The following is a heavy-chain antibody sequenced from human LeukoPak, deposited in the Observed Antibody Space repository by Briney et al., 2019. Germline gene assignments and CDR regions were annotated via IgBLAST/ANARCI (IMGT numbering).Heavy chain of an antibody. CDR1: GFTLAYSA. CDR2: IVVGSGNT. D-gene: IGHD6-6*01. CDR3: ARGVQQLVERRLDAFDI. Sequence: SVKVSCKASGFTLAYSAVHWVRQARGQRLEWIGWIVVGSGNTNYAQDFQERVTITSDMSTSTAYMELSSLRSEDTAVYYCARGVQQLVERRLDAFDIWGQGTMVTVSS. V-gene: IGHV1-58*01. J-gene: IGHJ3*02.